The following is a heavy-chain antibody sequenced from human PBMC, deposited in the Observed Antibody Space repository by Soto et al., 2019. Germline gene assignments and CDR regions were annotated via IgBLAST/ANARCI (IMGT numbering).Heavy chain of an antibody. V-gene: IGHV2-26*01. CDR1: GFSLTTGRMG. J-gene: IGHJ6*02. Sequence: SGPTLVNPTETLTLTCAVSGFSLTTGRMGVSWIRQPPGKALEWLAHIFSDAEISYSTSMQGRLTLSKDTPGTQVVLTMTNLGPVDTGTYYCVRVNADSYQLSYAMHVSGPALTVTVS. CDR2: IFSDAEI. D-gene: IGHD2-21*02. CDR3: VRVNADSYQLSYAMHV.